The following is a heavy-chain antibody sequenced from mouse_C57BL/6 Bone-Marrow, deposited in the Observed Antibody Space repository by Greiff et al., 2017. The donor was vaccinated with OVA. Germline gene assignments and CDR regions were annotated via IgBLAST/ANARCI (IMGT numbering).Heavy chain of an antibody. V-gene: IGHV1-82*01. CDR3: GPITRVYGFAY. D-gene: IGHD1-1*01. CDR1: GYAFTSSW. J-gene: IGHJ3*01. Sequence: QVQLQQSGPELVKPGASVKISCKASGYAFTSSWMNWVKQRPGQGLEWIGRIYPGDGGTNYNGKFKGKATLTVDKSSSTAYMQLSSLTSEDSAVYVCGPITRVYGFAYWGQGTLVTVSA. CDR2: IYPGDGGT.